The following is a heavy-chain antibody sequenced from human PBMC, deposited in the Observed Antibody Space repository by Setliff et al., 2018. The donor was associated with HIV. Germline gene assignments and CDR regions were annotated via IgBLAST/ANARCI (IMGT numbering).Heavy chain of an antibody. CDR2: IYYSGST. V-gene: IGHV4-39*01. Sequence: SETLSLTCTVSGGSISTNSYYWGWIRQPPGKGLEWIGSIYYSGSTYFNPSLKSRITTSIDTSKNQFSLKLTSVTAADTAVYYCARLGIVTSGNYWGQGTLVTVSS. D-gene: IGHD1-26*01. CDR3: ARLGIVTSGNY. CDR1: GGSISTNSYY. J-gene: IGHJ4*02.